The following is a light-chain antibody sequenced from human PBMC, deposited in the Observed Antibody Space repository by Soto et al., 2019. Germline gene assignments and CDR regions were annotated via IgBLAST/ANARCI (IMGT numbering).Light chain of an antibody. Sequence: EIVMTQSPATLSVSPGERATLSCRASQSVGNNFAWYQQKPGQAPRILIFATSTRATGVPGRFSGRGSGTEVTLTICSLQSEDFAVYYCQQYSDWPLTFGGGTKVEIE. V-gene: IGKV3-15*01. J-gene: IGKJ4*01. CDR2: ATS. CDR3: QQYSDWPLT. CDR1: QSVGNN.